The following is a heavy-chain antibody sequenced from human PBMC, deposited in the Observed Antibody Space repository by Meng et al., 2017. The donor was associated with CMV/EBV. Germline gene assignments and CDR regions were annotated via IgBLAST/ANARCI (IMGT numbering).Heavy chain of an antibody. J-gene: IGHJ4*02. CDR3: ARDAYYDFWSGYYQYYFDY. CDR1: GYTFTGYY. D-gene: IGHD3-3*01. CDR2: INPNSGGT. Sequence: ASVKVSCKASGYTFTGYYMHWVRQAPGQGLEWMGWINPNSGGTNYAQKFQGRVTMTRDTSISTAYMELSRLRSDDTAVYYCARDAYYDFWSGYYQYYFDYWSQGTLVTVSS. V-gene: IGHV1-2*02.